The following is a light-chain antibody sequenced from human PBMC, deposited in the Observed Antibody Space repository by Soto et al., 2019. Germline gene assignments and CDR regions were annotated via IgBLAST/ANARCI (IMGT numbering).Light chain of an antibody. CDR2: AAS. CDR1: QTISTH. J-gene: IGKJ2*01. V-gene: IGKV1-39*01. CDR3: QQSITIPYT. Sequence: DIQMTQSPSSLSASVGDRVTITCRASQTISTHLNWYQQKPGKAPKLLIYAASTLQSGVPSRFSGSGSGTDFTLTINSLQPEDFATYSCQQSITIPYTFGQGTKLEIK.